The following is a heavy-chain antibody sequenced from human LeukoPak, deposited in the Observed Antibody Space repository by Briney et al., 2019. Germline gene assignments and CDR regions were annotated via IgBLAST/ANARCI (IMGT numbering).Heavy chain of an antibody. CDR3: ARDTLFGADYYFDY. V-gene: IGHV3-48*02. Sequence: PGGSLRLSCAASGFTFSSYSMNWVRQAPGKGLEWVSYISSSSSTIYYADSVKGRFTISRDNAKNSLYLQMNSLRDEDTAVSYCARDTLFGADYYFDYWGQGTLVTVSS. D-gene: IGHD3-3*01. CDR2: ISSSSSTI. CDR1: GFTFSSYS. J-gene: IGHJ4*02.